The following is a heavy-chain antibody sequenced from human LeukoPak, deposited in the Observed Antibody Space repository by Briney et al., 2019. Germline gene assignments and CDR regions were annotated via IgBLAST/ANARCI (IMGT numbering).Heavy chain of an antibody. D-gene: IGHD2-2*01. V-gene: IGHV1-18*01. CDR3: ARHPLVVPAPERSYYFDY. CDR1: GSTFTSYG. CDR2: ISAYNGNT. Sequence: ASVKVSCKASGSTFTSYGISWVRQAPGQGLEWMGWISAYNGNTNYAQKLQGRVTMTTDTSTSTAYMELRSLRSDDTAVYYCARHPLVVPAPERSYYFDYWGQGTLVTVSS. J-gene: IGHJ4*02.